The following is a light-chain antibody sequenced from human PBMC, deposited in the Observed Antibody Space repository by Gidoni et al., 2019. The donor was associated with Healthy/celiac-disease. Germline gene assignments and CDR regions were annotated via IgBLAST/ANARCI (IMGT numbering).Light chain of an antibody. CDR3: HQRSNWPALT. V-gene: IGKV3-11*01. J-gene: IGKJ4*01. Sequence: EIELTQSPAAPSLSPGERATLSCRASQSVSSYLAWYQQKPGQAPRLLLYYASTRATGIPATFSGSGSGTAFTLTIISLEPEDFVVYYCHQRSNWPALTFGGXTKVEIK. CDR2: YAS. CDR1: QSVSSY.